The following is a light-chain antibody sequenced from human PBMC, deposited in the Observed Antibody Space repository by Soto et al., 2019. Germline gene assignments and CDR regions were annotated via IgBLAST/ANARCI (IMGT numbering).Light chain of an antibody. CDR2: KAS. V-gene: IGKV1-5*03. Sequence: DIEMTQSPPALSASVGDRVTITCRASQSISSWLAWYQQKPGKAPKLLIYKASSLDSVVPSRSSGSGSGTEFTITISSLQPDDFATYYCQQYNSYPLTFGGGTKVEI. J-gene: IGKJ4*01. CDR3: QQYNSYPLT. CDR1: QSISSW.